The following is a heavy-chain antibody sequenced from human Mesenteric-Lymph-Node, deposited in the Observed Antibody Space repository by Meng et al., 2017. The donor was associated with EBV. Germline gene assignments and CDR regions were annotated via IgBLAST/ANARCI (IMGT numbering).Heavy chain of an antibody. CDR2: IHYSGST. CDR1: GGSVTSGSYY. J-gene: IGHJ4*02. CDR3: ARGRRGVQYFDF. Sequence: QGHVQGAGPRLVKPSEPLSPTCTVSGGSVTSGSYYWNWIRQPPGKRLEWIGYIHYSGSTNYNPSLKSQITISVDTSKNQLSLRVSHVTAADTAVYYCARGRRGVQYFDFWGQGALVTVSS. D-gene: IGHD1-1*01. V-gene: IGHV4-61*01.